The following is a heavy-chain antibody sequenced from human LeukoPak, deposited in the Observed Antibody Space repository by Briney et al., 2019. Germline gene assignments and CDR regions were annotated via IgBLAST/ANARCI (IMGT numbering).Heavy chain of an antibody. J-gene: IGHJ5*02. Sequence: GSLRLSCAASGFTFTSYWMNWIRQPPGKGLEWIGSIYYSGSTYYNPSLKSRVTISVDTSKNQFSLKLSSVTAADTAVYYCARHFRITMVRGVKLNWFDPWGQGTLVTVSS. V-gene: IGHV4-39*01. CDR3: ARHFRITMVRGVKLNWFDP. CDR1: GFTFTSYW. CDR2: IYYSGST. D-gene: IGHD3-10*01.